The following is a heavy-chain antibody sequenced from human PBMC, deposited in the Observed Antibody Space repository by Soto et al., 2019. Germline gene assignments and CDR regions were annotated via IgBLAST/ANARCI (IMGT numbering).Heavy chain of an antibody. CDR2: IYYSGST. CDR1: GDSISSYY. V-gene: IGHV4-59*01. J-gene: IGHJ6*02. Sequence: SETLSLTCTVSGDSISSYYWTWIRQPPGKGLEWIGYIYYSGSTNYNSSLKSRVTISVDTSKNQFSLKLSSVTAADTAVYYCAGSGYYHNSGMDVWGQGTTVTVSS. CDR3: AGSGYYHNSGMDV. D-gene: IGHD3-22*01.